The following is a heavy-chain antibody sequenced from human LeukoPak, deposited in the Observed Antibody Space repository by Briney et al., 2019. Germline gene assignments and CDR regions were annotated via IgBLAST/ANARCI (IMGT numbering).Heavy chain of an antibody. CDR2: IYSGGST. D-gene: IGHD3-22*01. V-gene: IGHV3-66*01. Sequence: GGSLRLSCAASGFTVSSNYMSWVRQAPGKGLEWVSVIYSGGSTYYADSVKGRFTISRDNSKNTLYLQMNSLRAEDTAVYYCARDRSYDSSGYYYEYYYGMDVWGQGTTVTVSS. CDR1: GFTVSSNY. J-gene: IGHJ6*02. CDR3: ARDRSYDSSGYYYEYYYGMDV.